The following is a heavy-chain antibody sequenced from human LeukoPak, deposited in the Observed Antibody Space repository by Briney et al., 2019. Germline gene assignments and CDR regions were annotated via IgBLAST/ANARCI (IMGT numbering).Heavy chain of an antibody. D-gene: IGHD3-22*01. CDR1: GFTFSSSA. CDR2: INGGGGST. J-gene: IGHJ4*02. V-gene: IGHV3-23*01. Sequence: AGGSLRLSCAASGFTFSSSAMSWVRQAPGKGLEWVSAINGGGGSTYYADSVKGRFTISRDNSKNTLYLQMNSLRAEDTAVYYCAKGGHYYDSSGYYYLFDYWGQGTLVTVSS. CDR3: AKGGHYYDSSGYYYLFDY.